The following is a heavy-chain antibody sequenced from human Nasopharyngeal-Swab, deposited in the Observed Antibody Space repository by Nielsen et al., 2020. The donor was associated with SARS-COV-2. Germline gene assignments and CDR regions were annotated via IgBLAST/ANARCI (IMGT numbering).Heavy chain of an antibody. CDR3: ARIRDGFADY. Sequence: WIRQPPGKALEWLALIYWDDDKRYSPSLKSRLTITKDTSKNQVVLTMTNMDPVDTATYYCARIRDGFADYWGQGTPVTVSS. CDR2: IYWDDDK. J-gene: IGHJ4*02. D-gene: IGHD5-24*01. V-gene: IGHV2-5*02.